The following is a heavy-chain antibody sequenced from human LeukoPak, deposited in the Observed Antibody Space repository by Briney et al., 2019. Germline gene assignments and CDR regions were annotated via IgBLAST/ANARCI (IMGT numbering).Heavy chain of an antibody. CDR1: GYIFNSHH. V-gene: IGHV1-46*02. CDR2: NFFHDGTT. J-gene: IGHJ6*02. CDR3: ARDSGNYHYDMDV. D-gene: IGHD3-10*01. Sequence: ASVKASCKTSGYIFNSHHVHWVRQAPGQGLEWMGINFFHDGTTSNTQKFPGRLTMTRDTSTSTVYMELSSLRSEDTAVYYCARDSGNYHYDMDVWGQGTTVIVSS.